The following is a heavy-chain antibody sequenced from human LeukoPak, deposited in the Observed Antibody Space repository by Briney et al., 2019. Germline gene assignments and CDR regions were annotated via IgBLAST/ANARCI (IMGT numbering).Heavy chain of an antibody. CDR1: VFTFSDHY. CDR3: VRVNMVRGSNYESDY. J-gene: IGHJ4*02. D-gene: IGHD3-10*01. Sequence: GGSLRLSCVASVFTFSDHYMYWVCQAPGKGREWVGRIRNKVNSYTTAYAPSVKGRFTFSRDDSKNSLYLQMNCLKTDDTAVYFCVRVNMVRGSNYESDYWGQGTLVTVSS. CDR2: IRNKVNSYTT. V-gene: IGHV3-72*01.